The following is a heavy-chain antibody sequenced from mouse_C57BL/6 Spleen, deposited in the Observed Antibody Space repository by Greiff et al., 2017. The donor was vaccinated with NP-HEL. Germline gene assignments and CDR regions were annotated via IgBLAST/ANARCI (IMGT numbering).Heavy chain of an antibody. CDR1: GFSLTSYG. CDR3: ARNGPDDYCSYFDY. CDR2: IWSGGST. J-gene: IGHJ2*01. D-gene: IGHD2-4*01. V-gene: IGHV2-2*01. Sequence: QVHVKQSGPGLVQPSQCLSITCTVSGFSLTSYGVHWVRQSPGKGLEWLGVIWSGGSTDYNAAFISSLSISKDNSKSQVFFKMNSLHADDTDIYDCARNGPDDYCSYFDYWGQGTTLTVSS.